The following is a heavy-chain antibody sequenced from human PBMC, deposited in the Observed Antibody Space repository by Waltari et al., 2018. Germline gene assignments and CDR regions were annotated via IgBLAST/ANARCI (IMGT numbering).Heavy chain of an antibody. CDR2: LSASGSRT. V-gene: IGHV3-23*04. D-gene: IGHD1-26*01. CDR1: GFTFSSYA. J-gene: IGHJ4*02. CDR3: AMSLTVLVRADH. Sequence: EVRLVESGGGLVKPGGSLRLSCAASGFTFSSYAMNWVRQAPGKGLEWVAGLSASGSRTFYAASVKGRFTISRDNSNNTLYAQMTSLTTEDTATDYCAMSLTVLVRADHWGQGTLVAVSS.